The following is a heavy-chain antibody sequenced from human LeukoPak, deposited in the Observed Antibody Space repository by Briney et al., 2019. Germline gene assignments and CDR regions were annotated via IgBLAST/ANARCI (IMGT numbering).Heavy chain of an antibody. D-gene: IGHD3-10*01. V-gene: IGHV4-39*01. Sequence: PSETLSLTCTVSGGSISSSSYYWGWIRQPPGKGPEWIGSIYYSGSTYYNPSLKSRVTISVDTSKNQFSLKLSSVTAADTAVYHCARPGWFDPWGQGTLVTVSP. CDR3: ARPGWFDP. CDR2: IYYSGST. J-gene: IGHJ5*02. CDR1: GGSISSSSYY.